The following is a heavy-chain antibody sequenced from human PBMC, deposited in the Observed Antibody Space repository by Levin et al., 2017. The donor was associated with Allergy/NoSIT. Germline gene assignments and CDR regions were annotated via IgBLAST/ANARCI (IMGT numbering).Heavy chain of an antibody. CDR2: IYYSGST. CDR3: ARSGYYDSSGPWDSYYTMDV. J-gene: IGHJ6*02. V-gene: IGHV4-59*01. CDR1: GGSISSYF. Sequence: SETLSLTCTVSGGSISSYFWSWIRQPPGRGLEWIGYIYYSGSTNYDPSLKSRVSISVDTSKNQFSLKLSSVTAADTAMYYCARSGYYDSSGPWDSYYTMDVWGQGTTVTVSS. D-gene: IGHD3-22*01.